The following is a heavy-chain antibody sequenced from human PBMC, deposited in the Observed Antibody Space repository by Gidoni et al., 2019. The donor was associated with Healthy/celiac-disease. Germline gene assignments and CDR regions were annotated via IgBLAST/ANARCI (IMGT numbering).Heavy chain of an antibody. Sequence: QLQLQESGPGLVKPSETLSLTCTVSGGSISSSSYYWGWIRQPPGKGLEWIGSIYYSGSTYYNPSLKSRVTISVDTSKNQFSLKLSSVTAADTAVYYCARDSGDFWSGYFYQGPRKFNYYGMDVWGQGTTVTVSS. CDR2: IYYSGST. D-gene: IGHD3-3*01. CDR3: ARDSGDFWSGYFYQGPRKFNYYGMDV. V-gene: IGHV4-39*07. J-gene: IGHJ6*02. CDR1: GGSISSSSYY.